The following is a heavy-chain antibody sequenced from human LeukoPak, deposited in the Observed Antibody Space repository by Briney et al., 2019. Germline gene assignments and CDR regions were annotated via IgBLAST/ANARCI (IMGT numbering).Heavy chain of an antibody. V-gene: IGHV3-48*04. J-gene: IGHJ4*02. Sequence: GGSLRLSCAASGLTFSSYSMNWVRQAPGKGLEWVSYISSSSSTIYYADSVKGRFTISRDNAKNSLYLQMNSLRAEDTAVYYCARVHFGGSYFIDFDYWGQGTLVTVSS. CDR1: GLTFSSYS. CDR3: ARVHFGGSYFIDFDY. CDR2: ISSSSSTI. D-gene: IGHD1-26*01.